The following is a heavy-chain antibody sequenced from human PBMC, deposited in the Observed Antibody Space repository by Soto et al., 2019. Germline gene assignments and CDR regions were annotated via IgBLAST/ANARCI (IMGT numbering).Heavy chain of an antibody. D-gene: IGHD6-19*01. CDR1: GFTFSSYA. V-gene: IGHV3-23*01. CDR3: AKAKIPSIAVAGTYYYYGMDG. J-gene: IGHJ6*02. CDR2: ISGSGGST. Sequence: LRLSCAASGFTFSSYAMSWVRQAPGKGLEWVSAISGSGGSTYYADSVKGRFTISRDNSKNTLYLQMNSLRAEDTAVYYCAKAKIPSIAVAGTYYYYGMDGWGQGTTVTVS.